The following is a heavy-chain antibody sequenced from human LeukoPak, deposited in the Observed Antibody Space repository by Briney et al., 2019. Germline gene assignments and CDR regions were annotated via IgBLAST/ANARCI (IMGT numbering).Heavy chain of an antibody. CDR1: GYTFTSDG. CDR3: ARDIATVQHQD. Sequence: ASVRVSCKTSGYTFTSDGISWVRQAPGQGLEWMGWISAYNGNTNYVQKFRGRVAMTTDTSTSTVYMDLRSLRSDDTAVYYCARDIATVQHQDWGQGTLVSLSS. CDR2: ISAYNGNT. D-gene: IGHD1-1*01. J-gene: IGHJ4*02. V-gene: IGHV1-18*01.